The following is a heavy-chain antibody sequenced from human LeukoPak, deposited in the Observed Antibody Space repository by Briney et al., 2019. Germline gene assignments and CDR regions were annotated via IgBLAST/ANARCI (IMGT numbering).Heavy chain of an antibody. CDR1: GFTFSSSW. V-gene: IGHV3-7*03. J-gene: IGHJ4*02. CDR3: ARDNPPDY. CDR2: IKQDGSEK. Sequence: GGSLRLSCVASGFTFSSSWMSWVRQAPGKGLEWVANIKQDGSEKSYVESVRGRFTISRDNAKNSLYLQLNSLRAEDTGLYYCARDNPPDYWGQGTLVTVSS.